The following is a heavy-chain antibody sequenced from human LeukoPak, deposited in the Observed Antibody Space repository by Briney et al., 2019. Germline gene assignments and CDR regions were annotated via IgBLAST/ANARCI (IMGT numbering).Heavy chain of an antibody. J-gene: IGHJ4*02. CDR2: ISGSGPST. CDR3: ARDSSSWVLN. D-gene: IGHD6-13*01. Sequence: GGSLRLSCAASGFTFQNYAMSWVRQAPGKGLEWASSISGSGPSTDYADSVKGRFTISRDKAKNTLYLQMNSLRAEDTAVYYCARDSSSWVLNWGQGTLVTVSS. CDR1: GFTFQNYA. V-gene: IGHV3-23*01.